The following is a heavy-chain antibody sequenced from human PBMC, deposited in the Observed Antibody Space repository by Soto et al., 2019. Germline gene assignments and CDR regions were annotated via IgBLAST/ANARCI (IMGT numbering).Heavy chain of an antibody. V-gene: IGHV3-7*03. CDR3: ARSGYSSSWYGNYYYYYGMDV. CDR2: IKQDGSEK. CDR1: GFTFSSYW. J-gene: IGHJ6*02. Sequence: GGSLRLSCAASGFTFSSYWMSWVRQAPGKGLEWVANIKQDGSEKYYVDSVKGRFTISGDNAKNSLYLQMNSLRAEDTAVYYCARSGYSSSWYGNYYYYYGMDVWGQGTTVTVSS. D-gene: IGHD6-13*01.